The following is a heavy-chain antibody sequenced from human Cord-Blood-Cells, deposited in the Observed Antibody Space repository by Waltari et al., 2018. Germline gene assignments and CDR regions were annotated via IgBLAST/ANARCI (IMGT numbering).Heavy chain of an antibody. Sequence: QITLKESGPTLVKPTQTLTLTCTFSGFSPSTSGVGVGWIRQPPGKALEWLALIYWDDDKRYSPSLKSRLTITKDTSKNQVVLTMTNMDPVDTATYYCAHRPPNYDFWSGYYDAFDIWGQGTMVTVSS. CDR3: AHRPPNYDFWSGYYDAFDI. J-gene: IGHJ3*02. CDR1: GFSPSTSGVG. CDR2: IYWDDDK. V-gene: IGHV2-5*02. D-gene: IGHD3-3*01.